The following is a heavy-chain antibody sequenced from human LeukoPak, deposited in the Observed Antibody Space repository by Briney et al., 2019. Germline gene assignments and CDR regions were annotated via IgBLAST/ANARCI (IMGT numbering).Heavy chain of an antibody. Sequence: QPGGSLRLSCAASGFTFSSHWMTWVRQAPGKGLEWVANIKYDGSDKYYVDSVKGRFTISRDNGKNSLYLQMNSLRAEDAAVYYCVRWGSGNYYRYFDYWGQGTQVTVSS. V-gene: IGHV3-7*01. CDR1: GFTFSSHW. J-gene: IGHJ4*02. CDR3: VRWGSGNYYRYFDY. D-gene: IGHD3-10*01. CDR2: IKYDGSDK.